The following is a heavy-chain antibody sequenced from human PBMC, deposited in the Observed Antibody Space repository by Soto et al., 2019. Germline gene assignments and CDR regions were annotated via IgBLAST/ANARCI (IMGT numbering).Heavy chain of an antibody. CDR3: AKDRRGVMDV. Sequence: GGSLRLSCVASGLTFGSRAMSWVRQAPGEGLQWVSTITDTGGDAKYADSVRGRFVISRDNSKNTLYLQMNSLRAEDTAVYFCAKDRRGVMDVWGQGTTVTVSS. D-gene: IGHD3-10*01. CDR1: GLTFGSRA. J-gene: IGHJ6*02. V-gene: IGHV3-23*01. CDR2: ITDTGGDA.